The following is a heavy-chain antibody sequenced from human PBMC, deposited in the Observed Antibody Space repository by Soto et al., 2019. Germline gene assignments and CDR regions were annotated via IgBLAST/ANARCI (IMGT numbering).Heavy chain of an antibody. CDR2: ISSNGGST. Sequence: EVQLVESGGGLVQPGGSLRLSCAASGFTFSSYAMHWVRQAPGKGLEYVSAISSNGGSTYYANSVKGRFTISRDNSKNTLYLQMGSLRAEDMAVYYCARGRPQYSSGPRGFDPWGQGTLVTVSS. CDR3: ARGRPQYSSGPRGFDP. CDR1: GFTFSSYA. V-gene: IGHV3-64*01. D-gene: IGHD6-19*01. J-gene: IGHJ5*02.